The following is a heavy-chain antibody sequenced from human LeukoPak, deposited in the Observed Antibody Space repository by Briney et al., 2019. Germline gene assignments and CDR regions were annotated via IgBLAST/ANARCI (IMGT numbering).Heavy chain of an antibody. Sequence: PGRSLRLSCAAPGFTFSSSAMHWVRQAPGKGLEWVAVILYDGSNKYYADSVKGGFTISRDNSKNTLYLQMNSLRAEDTAVYYCAREVYDSSGYYSHWGQGTLVTVSS. CDR2: ILYDGSNK. V-gene: IGHV3-30-3*01. CDR3: AREVYDSSGYYSH. CDR1: GFTFSSSA. D-gene: IGHD3-22*01. J-gene: IGHJ4*02.